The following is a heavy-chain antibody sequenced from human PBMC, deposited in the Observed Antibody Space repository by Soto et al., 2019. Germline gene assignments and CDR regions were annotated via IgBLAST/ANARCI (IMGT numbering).Heavy chain of an antibody. CDR1: GFTFSSYA. Sequence: GGSLRLSCAASGFTFSSYAMSWVRQAPGKGLEWVSAISGSGGSTYYADSVKGRFTISRDNSKNTLYLQMNSLRAEDTAVYYCAKVSFPAARKINWYFDLWGRGTLVTVSS. V-gene: IGHV3-23*01. CDR2: ISGSGGST. J-gene: IGHJ2*01. D-gene: IGHD2-2*01. CDR3: AKVSFPAARKINWYFDL.